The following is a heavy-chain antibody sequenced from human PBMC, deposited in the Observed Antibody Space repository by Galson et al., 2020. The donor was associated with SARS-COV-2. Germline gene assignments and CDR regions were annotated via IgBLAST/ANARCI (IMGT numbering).Heavy chain of an antibody. J-gene: IGHJ6*02. V-gene: IGHV2-70*11. CDR1: GFSLSTSGMC. Sequence: SGPTLVKPTQTLTLTCTFSGFSLSTSGMCVSWIRRPPGKALEWLARIDWDDDKYYSTSLKTRLTISKDTSKNQVVLTMTNMDPVDTATYYCARGIGYCSSTSCSDYYYYGMDVWGQGTTVTVSS. CDR3: ARGIGYCSSTSCSDYYYYGMDV. CDR2: IDWDDDK. D-gene: IGHD2-2*01.